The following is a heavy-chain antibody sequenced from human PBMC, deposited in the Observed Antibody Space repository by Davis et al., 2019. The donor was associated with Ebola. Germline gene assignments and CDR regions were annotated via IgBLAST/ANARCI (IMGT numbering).Heavy chain of an antibody. D-gene: IGHD6-6*01. CDR3: ARGYSSSSYYYYGMDV. CDR1: GFAFSTYA. V-gene: IGHV3-23*01. CDR2: VTSSGASA. J-gene: IGHJ6*02. Sequence: GGSLRLSCAASGFAFSTYALSWVRQAPGKGLEWVSTVTSSGASAYHADSVKGRFTISRDNAKNSLYLQMNSLRAEDTALYYCARGYSSSSYYYYGMDVWGQGTTVTVSS.